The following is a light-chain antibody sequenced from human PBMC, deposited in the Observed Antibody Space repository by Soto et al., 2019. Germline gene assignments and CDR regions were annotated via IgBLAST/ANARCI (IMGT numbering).Light chain of an antibody. CDR3: QQYNSYSQT. Sequence: DIQLTQSPSSLSASLGDRVTITCRASQGISSYLNWYQQKPGKAPKLLIYDASSLESGVPSRFSGSGSGTEFTLTISSLQPDDFATYYCQQYNSYSQTCGQGTKV. CDR1: QGISSY. V-gene: IGKV1-5*01. CDR2: DAS. J-gene: IGKJ1*01.